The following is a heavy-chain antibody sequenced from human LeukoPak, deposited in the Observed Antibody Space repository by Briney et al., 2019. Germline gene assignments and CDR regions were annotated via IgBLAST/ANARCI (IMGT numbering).Heavy chain of an antibody. CDR3: AKLGEVGGMSCYTN. Sequence: GRSLRLSCAASGFTFDDYAMHWVRQAPGKGLEWVSAISDTGRSIYYADSVKGRFTISRDNSQNTVYLQMNSLRAEDTAVYYCAKLGEVGGMSCYTNWGQGTRVTVSS. CDR1: GFTFDDYA. D-gene: IGHD2-2*02. J-gene: IGHJ4*02. V-gene: IGHV3-23*01. CDR2: ISDTGRSI.